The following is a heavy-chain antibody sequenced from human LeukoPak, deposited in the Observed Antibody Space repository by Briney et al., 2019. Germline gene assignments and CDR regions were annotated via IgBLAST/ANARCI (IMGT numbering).Heavy chain of an antibody. V-gene: IGHV3-53*03. Sequence: GGSLRLSCATSGVTVSTNYMSWVRQTPGKGLELVALIYSDGTTHYAGSVRGRFTISRDNSKNTVDLQMNSLRDEDTAIYYCARRTGRYFGSGSAYGMDVWGGGTTVTVSS. J-gene: IGHJ6*04. CDR2: IYSDGTT. CDR3: ARRTGRYFGSGSAYGMDV. D-gene: IGHD3-10*01. CDR1: GVTVSTNY.